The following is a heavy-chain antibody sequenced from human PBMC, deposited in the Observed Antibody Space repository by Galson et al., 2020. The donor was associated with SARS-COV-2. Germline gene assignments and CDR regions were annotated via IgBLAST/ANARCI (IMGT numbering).Heavy chain of an antibody. J-gene: IGHJ6*02. D-gene: IGHD6-13*01. V-gene: IGHV4-30-4*07. CDR3: VRSYSSSWYSPTYYYGLDL. CDR2: IYYSGST. CDR1: GGSISSGGYS. Sequence: SETLSLTCAVSGGSISSGGYSWSWIRQPPGKGLEWIGYIYYSGSTYYNPSLKSRVTISVDTSKNQFSLKLTSVTAADSALYFCVRSYSSSWYSPTYYYGLDLWGQGTTVTVSS.